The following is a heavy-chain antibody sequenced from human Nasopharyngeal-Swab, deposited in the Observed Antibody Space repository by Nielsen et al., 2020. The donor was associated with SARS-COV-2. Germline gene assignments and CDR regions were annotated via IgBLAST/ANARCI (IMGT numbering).Heavy chain of an antibody. D-gene: IGHD4-17*01. CDR1: GGSISSSSYY. V-gene: IGHV4-39*07. CDR2: IYYSGST. J-gene: IGHJ6*02. Sequence: SETLSLTCTVSGGSISSSSYYWGWIRKPPGKGLEWLGSIYYSGSTYYNPSLKSRVTISVDTSKNQFSLKPSSVTAADTAVYYCARDMVDDYGDAGPSYYYYGMDVWGQGTTVTVSS. CDR3: ARDMVDDYGDAGPSYYYYGMDV.